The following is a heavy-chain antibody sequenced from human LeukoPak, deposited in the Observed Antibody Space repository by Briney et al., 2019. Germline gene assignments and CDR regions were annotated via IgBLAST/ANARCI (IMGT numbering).Heavy chain of an antibody. CDR3: ASTVTPTEYYFDY. CDR2: IYPGDPDT. Sequence: GESLKISCKGSGYSFTSYWIGWVRQMPGKGLEWMGIIYPGDPDTRYSPSFQGQVTISAGKSISTAYLQWSSLKASDTAMYYCASTVTPTEYYFDYWGQGTLVTVSS. J-gene: IGHJ4*02. CDR1: GYSFTSYW. D-gene: IGHD4-17*01. V-gene: IGHV5-51*01.